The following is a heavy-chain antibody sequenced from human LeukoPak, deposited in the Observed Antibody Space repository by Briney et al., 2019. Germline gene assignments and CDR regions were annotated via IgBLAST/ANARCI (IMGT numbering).Heavy chain of an antibody. D-gene: IGHD3-16*01. V-gene: IGHV3-7*01. Sequence: PGGSLRLSCAASGFIFSYYWMSWVRQAPRKGLEWVANIKEDGSDKYYVDSVKGRFTISRHNAESSLYLQMNSLRAEDTAVYYCARYDGGVAIDYWGQGTLVTVSS. J-gene: IGHJ4*02. CDR3: ARYDGGVAIDY. CDR2: IKEDGSDK. CDR1: GFIFSYYW.